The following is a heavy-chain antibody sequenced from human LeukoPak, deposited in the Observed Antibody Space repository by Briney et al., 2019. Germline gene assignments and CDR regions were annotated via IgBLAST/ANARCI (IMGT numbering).Heavy chain of an antibody. Sequence: GGSLRLSCAASGFTFDDYTMHWVRQAPGKGLEWVSLISWDGGSTYYAGSVKGRFTISRDNSKNSLYLQMNSLRTEDTALYYCAKDISRGRYCSSTSCYTGGFDFDYWGQGTLVTVSS. J-gene: IGHJ4*02. V-gene: IGHV3-43*01. D-gene: IGHD2-2*02. CDR2: ISWDGGST. CDR1: GFTFDDYT. CDR3: AKDISRGRYCSSTSCYTGGFDFDY.